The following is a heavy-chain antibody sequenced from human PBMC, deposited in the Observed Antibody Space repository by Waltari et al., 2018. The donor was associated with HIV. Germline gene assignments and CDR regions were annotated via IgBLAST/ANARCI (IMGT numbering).Heavy chain of an antibody. V-gene: IGHV4-61*02. CDR3: ARATWGKTKAGWDRYFDK. CDR2: MYVSGNT. Sequence: QVQLQESGPRLVKPSETLSLSCTVSGDSISRGSYYWSWLRQPAGEGLEWIGRMYVSGNTNYSSSLNSRVTMSVDTSTSKFSRTMISVTVSDTAIYYCARATWGKTKAGWDRYFDKWGPGILVTGSS. D-gene: IGHD3-9*01. CDR1: GDSISRGSYY. J-gene: IGHJ4*02.